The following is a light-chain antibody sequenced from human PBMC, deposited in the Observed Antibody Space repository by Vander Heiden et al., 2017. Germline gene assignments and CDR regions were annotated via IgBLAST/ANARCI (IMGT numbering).Light chain of an antibody. CDR3: SSYAGSKNLV. J-gene: IGLJ2*01. V-gene: IGLV2-8*01. Sequence: QSALTQPPSASGSPGPSVTISCTGTSSDVGGYNYVSWYQRHPGKAPKLMVYEVSKRPSGVPDRFSGSKSGNTASLTVSGLQAEDEADYYCSSYAGSKNLVFGGGTKLTVL. CDR1: SSDVGGYNY. CDR2: EVS.